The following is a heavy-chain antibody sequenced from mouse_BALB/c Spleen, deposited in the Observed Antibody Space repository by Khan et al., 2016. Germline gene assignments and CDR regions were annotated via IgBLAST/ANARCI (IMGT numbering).Heavy chain of an antibody. Sequence: EVQLQESGPDLVKPSQTLSLTCTVTGYSITSGYSWHWIRQVPGNKLEWMRYIHYSGNTNYNPSLKSRISITRDTSKNQFFLQLISVTTEYTATYYCARDYYGWFAYWGQGTLVTVSA. D-gene: IGHD1-1*01. J-gene: IGHJ3*01. CDR2: IHYSGNT. V-gene: IGHV3-1*02. CDR3: ARDYYGWFAY. CDR1: GYSITSGYS.